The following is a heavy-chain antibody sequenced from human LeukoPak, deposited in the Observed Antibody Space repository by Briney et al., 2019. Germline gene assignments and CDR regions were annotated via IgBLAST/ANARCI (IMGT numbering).Heavy chain of an antibody. CDR3: ARDPDILTGISYDI. D-gene: IGHD3-9*01. J-gene: IGHJ3*02. CDR1: GFTFSSDW. CDR2: INQDGRKK. V-gene: IGHV3-7*05. Sequence: GGSLRLSCAAPGFTFSSDWMNWVRQAPGKGLEWVANINQDGRKKYYVDSVKGRFTISRDNAKNSLFLQMNSLRVEDTAVYYCARDPDILTGISYDIWGQGTKVTVSS.